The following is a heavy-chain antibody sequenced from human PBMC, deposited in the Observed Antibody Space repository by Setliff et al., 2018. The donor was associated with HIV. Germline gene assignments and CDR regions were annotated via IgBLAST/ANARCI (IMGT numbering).Heavy chain of an antibody. Sequence: ASVKVSCKASGYIFTDYYMHWVQQAPGEGLEWMGRVDPQDGETKYAEKFQGRVTTTADTSTDASDMELSSLRSEDTAVYYCATAGMYYYGSGSYHAAGYWGQGTLVTVSS. J-gene: IGHJ4*02. CDR1: GYIFTDYY. CDR2: VDPQDGET. V-gene: IGHV1-69-2*01. CDR3: ATAGMYYYGSGSYHAAGY. D-gene: IGHD3-10*01.